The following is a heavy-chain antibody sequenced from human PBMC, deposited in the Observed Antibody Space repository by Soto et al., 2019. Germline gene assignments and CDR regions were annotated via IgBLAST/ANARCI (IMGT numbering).Heavy chain of an antibody. CDR1: GGSISSGGYY. V-gene: IGHV4-31*03. CDR2: IYYSGRT. D-gene: IGHD6-13*01. CDR3: ARDPGIAAAGGYYYYGMDV. Sequence: SETLSLTCTVSGGSISSGGYYWSWIRQHPGKGLEWIGCIYYSGRTYYNPSLKSRVTISVETSKNQFSLKLSSVTAADTAVYYCARDPGIAAAGGYYYYGMDVWGQGTTVTVSS. J-gene: IGHJ6*02.